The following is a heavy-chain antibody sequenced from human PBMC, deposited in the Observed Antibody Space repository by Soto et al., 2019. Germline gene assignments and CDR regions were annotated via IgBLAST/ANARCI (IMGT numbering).Heavy chain of an antibody. J-gene: IGHJ6*02. V-gene: IGHV3-21*01. CDR3: ARRQLPRGDYYYGMDV. Sequence: GGSLRLSCAASGFTFSSYSMNWVRQAPGEGLEWVSSISSSSSYIYYADSVKGRFTISRDNAKNSLYLQMNSLRAEDTAVYYCARRQLPRGDYYYGMDVWGQGTTVTVSS. CDR2: ISSSSSYI. D-gene: IGHD6-6*01. CDR1: GFTFSSYS.